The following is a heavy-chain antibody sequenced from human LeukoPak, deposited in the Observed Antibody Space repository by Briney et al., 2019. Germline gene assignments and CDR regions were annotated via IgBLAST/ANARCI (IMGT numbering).Heavy chain of an antibody. D-gene: IGHD3-22*01. V-gene: IGHV3-74*01. J-gene: IGHJ4*02. CDR3: ARARGYYYDSFDY. CDR2: ISSDASST. Sequence: PGGSLRLSCAASGFTFSSYWMHSVRQAPGEGLVWVSRISSDASSTSYADSVKGRFTISRDNAENTLFLQMNSLTAEDTAVYYCARARGYYYDSFDYWGQGTLVTISS. CDR1: GFTFSSYW.